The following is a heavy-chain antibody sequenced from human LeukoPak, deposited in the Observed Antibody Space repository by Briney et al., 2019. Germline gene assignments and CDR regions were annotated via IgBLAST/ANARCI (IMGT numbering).Heavy chain of an antibody. Sequence: SVKVSCKASGGTFSSYAISWVRQAPGQGLEWMGRIIPILGIANYAQKFQGRVTVTADKSTSTAYMELSSLRSEDTAVYYCARKGYYYDSSGFDYWGQGTLVTVSS. V-gene: IGHV1-69*04. CDR2: IIPILGIA. CDR1: GGTFSSYA. J-gene: IGHJ4*02. D-gene: IGHD3-22*01. CDR3: ARKGYYYDSSGFDY.